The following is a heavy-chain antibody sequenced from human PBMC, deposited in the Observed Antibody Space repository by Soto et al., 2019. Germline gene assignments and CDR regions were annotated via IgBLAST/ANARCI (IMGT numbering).Heavy chain of an antibody. CDR1: GFSFSSFA. V-gene: IGHV3-48*03. CDR3: ARENSVQAWLHHFDQ. J-gene: IGHJ4*02. D-gene: IGHD5-18*01. CDR2: ISDDGASI. Sequence: GGSLRLSCEASGFSFSSFAMNWVRQAPGRGLEWVSYISDDGASIYYADSLKGRFTISRDNAKNSLSLQMNNLRAEDTAVYYCARENSVQAWLHHFDQWGLGTMVTVYS.